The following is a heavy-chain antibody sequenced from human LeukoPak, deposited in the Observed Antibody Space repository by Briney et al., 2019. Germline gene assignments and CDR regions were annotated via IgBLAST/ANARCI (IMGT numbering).Heavy chain of an antibody. V-gene: IGHV4-39*07. J-gene: IGHJ5*02. CDR3: ARGVLMVYAKGVWFDP. CDR2: IYYSGSS. D-gene: IGHD2-8*01. CDR1: GVSLSSSISY. Sequence: SETLSLTCSVSGVSLSSSISYWGWIRHPPGKGLEWIGSIYYSGSSFDNPPLKSRVTISVDTSKNQFSLTLGSVTAADTAVYYCARGVLMVYAKGVWFDPWGQGPLVTVSS.